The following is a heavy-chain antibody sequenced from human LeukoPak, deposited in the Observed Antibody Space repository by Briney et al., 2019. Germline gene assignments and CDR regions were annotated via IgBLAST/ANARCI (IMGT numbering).Heavy chain of an antibody. CDR1: GGSVSSSYYY. Sequence: SETLSLTCTVSGGSVSSSYYYWSWIRQPPGKGLEWIGYIYYSGSTNCNPSPKSRVTISVDTSKNQFSLKLSSVTAADTAVYYCARVYYDSSGYHLAFDYWGQGTLVTVS. CDR2: IYYSGST. D-gene: IGHD3-22*01. V-gene: IGHV4-61*01. J-gene: IGHJ4*02. CDR3: ARVYYDSSGYHLAFDY.